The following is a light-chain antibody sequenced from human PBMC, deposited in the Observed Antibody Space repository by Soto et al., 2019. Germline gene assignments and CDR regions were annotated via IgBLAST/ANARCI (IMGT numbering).Light chain of an antibody. CDR2: DVL. CDR1: SSNINYYNY. J-gene: IGLJ2*01. V-gene: IGLV2-14*03. CDR3: FSYTSSTTRV. Sequence: QSVLTQPASVSGSPGQSISISCTETSSNINYYNYVSWYQQHPGKAPKLIIYDVLNRPSGVSNRFSGSKSGNTASLTISGLQTEDEADYYCFSYTSSTTRVFGGGTKLTVL.